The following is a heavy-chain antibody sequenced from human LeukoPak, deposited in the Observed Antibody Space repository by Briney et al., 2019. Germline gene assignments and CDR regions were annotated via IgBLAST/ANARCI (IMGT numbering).Heavy chain of an antibody. Sequence: GGSLRLSCEASGFPFSSSAMHWMREAPGKGLEGVAVISYHGSNKYCGVSVGGGFPLSRDNSKSTLYLQMNSLRVDDAGVYYCARPAGNGRGAFDIWGQGTMVTVSS. CDR1: GFPFSSSA. J-gene: IGHJ3*02. D-gene: IGHD2-8*01. CDR2: ISYHGSNK. V-gene: IGHV3-30-3*01. CDR3: ARPAGNGRGAFDI.